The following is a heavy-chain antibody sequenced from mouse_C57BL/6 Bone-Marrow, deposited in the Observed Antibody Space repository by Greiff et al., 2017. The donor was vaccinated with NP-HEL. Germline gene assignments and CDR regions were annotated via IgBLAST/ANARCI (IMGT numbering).Heavy chain of an antibody. V-gene: IGHV1-26*01. Sequence: VQLQQSGPELVKPGASVKISCKASGYTFTDYYMNWVKQSHGKSLEWIGDINPNNGGTSYNQKFKGKATLTVDKSSSTAYMELRSLTSEDSAVYYCARSLLLLHDYWGQGTTLTVSS. CDR1: GYTFTDYY. CDR3: ARSLLLLHDY. D-gene: IGHD1-1*01. J-gene: IGHJ2*01. CDR2: INPNNGGT.